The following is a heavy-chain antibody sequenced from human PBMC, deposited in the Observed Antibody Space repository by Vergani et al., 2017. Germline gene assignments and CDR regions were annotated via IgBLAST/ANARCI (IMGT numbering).Heavy chain of an antibody. J-gene: IGHJ5*02. D-gene: IGHD3-10*01. CDR1: GFTFDDYA. CDR3: ARDRGRWGGQGWFEP. Sequence: EVQLVESGGGLVQPGRSLRLSCAASGFTFDDYAMHWVRQAPGKGLEWVSGISWNSGSIGYADSVKGRFTISRDNANNSLFLQMNSLRAEDTAVYYCARDRGRWGGQGWFEPWGQGTLVTVSS. V-gene: IGHV3-9*01. CDR2: ISWNSGSI.